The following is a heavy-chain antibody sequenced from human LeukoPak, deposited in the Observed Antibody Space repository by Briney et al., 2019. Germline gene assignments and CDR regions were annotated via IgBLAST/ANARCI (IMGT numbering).Heavy chain of an antibody. D-gene: IGHD2-15*01. J-gene: IGHJ6*02. CDR2: MSYDGSNK. Sequence: GGSLRLSCAAYGFTFRSYGMHWVRQAPGKGLEWVAVMSYDGSNKYYADSVKGRFTISRDNSKNTLYLQMSSLRAEDTAVYYCAKDQKDGYCSGGSCYTYYYYFYGMDVWGQGTTVTVSS. V-gene: IGHV3-30*18. CDR1: GFTFRSYG. CDR3: AKDQKDGYCSGGSCYTYYYYFYGMDV.